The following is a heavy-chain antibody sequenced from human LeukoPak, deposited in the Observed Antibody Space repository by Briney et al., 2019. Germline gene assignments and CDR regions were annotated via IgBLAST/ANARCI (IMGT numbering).Heavy chain of an antibody. D-gene: IGHD4-11*01. CDR1: GFTFSSYG. Sequence: GGSLRLSCAASGFTFSSYGMHWVRQAPGKGLEWVAFIRYDGSNKYYADSVKGRFTISRDNSKNTLYLQMNSLRAEDTAVYYCAKAQVTTPDNYYMDVWGKGTTVTVSS. CDR2: IRYDGSNK. J-gene: IGHJ6*03. V-gene: IGHV3-30*02. CDR3: AKAQVTTPDNYYMDV.